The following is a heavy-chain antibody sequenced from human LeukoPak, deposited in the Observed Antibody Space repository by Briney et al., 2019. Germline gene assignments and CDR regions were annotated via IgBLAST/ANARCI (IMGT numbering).Heavy chain of an antibody. CDR3: ARGLAGYRGGKEHYYYYMDV. J-gene: IGHJ6*03. Sequence: GASVKVSCKASGGTFSNYAISWVRQAPGQGLEWMGGIIPIFGTANYAQKFRGRVTVTADKSTRTAYMELRSLISDDTAVYYCARGLAGYRGGKEHYYYYMDVWGKGTTVTVSS. CDR1: GGTFSNYA. CDR2: IIPIFGTA. V-gene: IGHV1-69*06. D-gene: IGHD6-13*01.